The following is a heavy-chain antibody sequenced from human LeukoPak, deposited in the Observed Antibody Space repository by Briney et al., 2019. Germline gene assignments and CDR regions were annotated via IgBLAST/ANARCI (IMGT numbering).Heavy chain of an antibody. J-gene: IGHJ5*02. CDR2: IYYSGST. CDR1: GGSISSSSYY. V-gene: IGHV4-39*01. CDR3: ARHAIVVVVAAMLVWFDP. Sequence: PSETLSLTCTVSGGSISSSSYYWGWIRQPPGKGLEWIGSIYYSGSTYYNPSLKSRVTISVDTSKNQFSLKLSSVTAADTAVYYCARHAIVVVVAAMLVWFDPWGQGTLVTVSS. D-gene: IGHD2-15*01.